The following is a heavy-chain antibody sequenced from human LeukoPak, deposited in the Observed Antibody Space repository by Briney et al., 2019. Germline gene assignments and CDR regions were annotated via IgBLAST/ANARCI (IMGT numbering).Heavy chain of an antibody. Sequence: GASVKVSCKASGYTFTSYGISWVRQAPGQGLEWMGWISAYNGNTNYAQKLQGRVTMTTDTSTSTAYMELRSLRSDDTAVYYCATLLDPDSAEWLLWLGYWGQGTLVTVSS. V-gene: IGHV1-18*01. CDR3: ATLLDPDSAEWLLWLGY. CDR2: ISAYNGNT. J-gene: IGHJ4*02. D-gene: IGHD3-3*01. CDR1: GYTFTSYG.